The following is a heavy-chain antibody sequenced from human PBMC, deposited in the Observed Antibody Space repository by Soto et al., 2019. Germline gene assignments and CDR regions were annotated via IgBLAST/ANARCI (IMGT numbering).Heavy chain of an antibody. D-gene: IGHD3-10*01. CDR1: GGSISGHY. CDR3: VRTLTSGRQDS. CDR2: IYYSGIT. V-gene: IGHV4-59*11. J-gene: IGHJ5*01. Sequence: QVHLQESGPGLVKPSETLSLTCTVSGGSISGHYWSWIRQSPGKGLEWIAYIYYSGITKYNPSLKSRVTISVDTSKNQFSLKVSSVTAADTAVYYCVRTLTSGRQDSWGQGTLVTVAS.